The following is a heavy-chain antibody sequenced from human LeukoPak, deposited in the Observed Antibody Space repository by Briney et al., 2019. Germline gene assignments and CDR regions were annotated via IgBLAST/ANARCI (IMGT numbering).Heavy chain of an antibody. CDR3: ARGGAYYWNPRY. V-gene: IGHV3-53*01. D-gene: IGHD1-20*01. CDR1: GFSVTSNY. CDR2: LYTGGTT. J-gene: IGHJ4*02. Sequence: GGSLKLSCVASGFSVTSNYMSWVRQAPGKGLEWVSLLYTGGTTCYANSVEGRFTISGDDSKNTIYLQMNSLRAEDTAVYYCARGGAYYWNPRYWGQGTLVTVSS.